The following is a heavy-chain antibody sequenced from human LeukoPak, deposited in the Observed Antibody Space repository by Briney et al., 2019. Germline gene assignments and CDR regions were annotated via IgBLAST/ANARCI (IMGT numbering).Heavy chain of an antibody. CDR2: ISYSGYT. Sequence: SETLSLTCTVSGGSISSYYWSWLRQPPGKRLEWIGFISYSGYTSYSPSLKSRVAISVDTSKSQFSLRLSSMTAADTAIYYCARGRNDNGGMFFDSWAQGTLVTVSS. CDR3: ARGRNDNGGMFFDS. D-gene: IGHD4-23*01. CDR1: GGSISSYY. J-gene: IGHJ4*02. V-gene: IGHV4-59*01.